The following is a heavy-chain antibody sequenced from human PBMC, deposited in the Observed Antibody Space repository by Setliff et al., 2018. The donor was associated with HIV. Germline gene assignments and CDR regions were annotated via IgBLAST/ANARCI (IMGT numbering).Heavy chain of an antibody. CDR1: MAPSEVVITT. CDR3: ARHRVITGSFDS. V-gene: IGHV4-39*01. J-gene: IGHJ4*02. Sequence: SGPCPSPALSLMAPSEVVITTGAGSASPQGRGWSGLGVFFYSGRAYYNPSLKSRVTISVDTSKNQFSLRVNSVTAADTAVFYCARHRVITGSFDSWGQGTLVTVSS. D-gene: IGHD3-10*01. CDR2: FFYSGRA.